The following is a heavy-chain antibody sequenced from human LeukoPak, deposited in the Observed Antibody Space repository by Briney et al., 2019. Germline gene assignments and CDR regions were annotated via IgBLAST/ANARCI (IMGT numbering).Heavy chain of an antibody. CDR3: ARFMVRGVTKPGGAFDI. V-gene: IGHV1-8*01. D-gene: IGHD3-10*01. CDR2: MNPNSGNT. J-gene: IGHJ3*02. CDR1: GYTFTSYD. Sequence: GASVKVSCKASGYTFTSYDINWVRQATGQGLEWMGWMNPNSGNTGYAQKFQGRVTMTRNTSISTAYMELSSLRSEDTAVYYCARFMVRGVTKPGGAFDIWGQGTMVTVSS.